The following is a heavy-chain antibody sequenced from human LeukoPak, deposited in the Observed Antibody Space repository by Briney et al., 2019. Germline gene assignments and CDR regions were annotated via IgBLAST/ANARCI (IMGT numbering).Heavy chain of an antibody. V-gene: IGHV4-59*01. Sequence: PSETLSLTCTVSGGSISSYYWSWIRQPPGKGLEWIGYIYSSGSTNYNPSLKSRVTISVDTSKNQFSLKLSSVTAADTAVYYCARGLGIAASYFDYWGQGTLVTVSS. CDR2: IYSSGST. J-gene: IGHJ4*02. D-gene: IGHD6-13*01. CDR3: ARGLGIAASYFDY. CDR1: GGSISSYY.